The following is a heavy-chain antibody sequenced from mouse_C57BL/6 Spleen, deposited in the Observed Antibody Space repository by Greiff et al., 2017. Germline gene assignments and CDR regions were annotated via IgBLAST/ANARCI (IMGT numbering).Heavy chain of an antibody. CDR1: GYSITSDY. Sequence: VQLQQSGPGLAKPSQTLSLTCSVTGYSITSDYWNWIRKFPGNKLEYMGYISYSGSTYYTPSLKSRISITRDTSKNQYYLQLNSVTTEDTATYYCARNYYGSPYWYFDVWGTGTTVTVSS. V-gene: IGHV3-8*01. CDR3: ARNYYGSPYWYFDV. CDR2: ISYSGST. D-gene: IGHD1-1*01. J-gene: IGHJ1*03.